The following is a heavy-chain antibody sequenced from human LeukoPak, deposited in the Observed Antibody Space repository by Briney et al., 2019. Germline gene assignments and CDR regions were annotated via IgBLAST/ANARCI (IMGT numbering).Heavy chain of an antibody. J-gene: IGHJ3*02. CDR2: IYYSGST. CDR1: GGSISTYY. D-gene: IGHD1-1*01. CDR3: AVNLTKHTFDI. V-gene: IGHV4-59*08. Sequence: PSETLSLTCTVSGGSISTYYWSWIRQSPGKGLEWIGSIYYSGSTNYKHSLKSRVTISVDTSKNQFSLELSSVTAADTAVYYCAVNLTKHTFDIWGQGTMVTVSS.